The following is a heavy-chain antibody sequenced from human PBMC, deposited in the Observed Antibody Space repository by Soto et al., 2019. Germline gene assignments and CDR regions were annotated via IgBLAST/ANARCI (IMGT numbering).Heavy chain of an antibody. D-gene: IGHD1-26*01. CDR1: LYTFTNFY. CDR2: INPSGGST. CDR3: ARSQVGRPLDA. Sequence: SVKVSCKASLYTFTNFYIHWLRQAPGQGLEWMGIINPSGGSTTYPQKFQGRVTMTRDTSTSTVHMELITLRSEDTAVYYCARSQVGRPLDAWGPGTTVTGSS. J-gene: IGHJ6*02. V-gene: IGHV1-46*01.